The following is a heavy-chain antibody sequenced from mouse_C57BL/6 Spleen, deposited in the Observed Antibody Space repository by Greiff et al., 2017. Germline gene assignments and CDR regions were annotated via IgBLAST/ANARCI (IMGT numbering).Heavy chain of an antibody. CDR2: INYDGSST. J-gene: IGHJ4*01. CDR1: GFTFSDYY. V-gene: IGHV5-16*01. Sequence: EVKLQESEGGLVQPGSSMTLSCTASGFTFSDYYMAWVRQVPEKGLEWVANINYDGSSTYYLDSLKSRFIISRDNAKNILYLQMRSLKSEDTATYYCARDRNYGRSYDDAMDYWGQGTSVTVSS. CDR3: ARDRNYGRSYDDAMDY. D-gene: IGHD1-1*01.